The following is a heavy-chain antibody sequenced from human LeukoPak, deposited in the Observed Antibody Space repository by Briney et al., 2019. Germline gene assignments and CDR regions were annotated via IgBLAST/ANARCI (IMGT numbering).Heavy chain of an antibody. CDR1: GFTFSSYW. Sequence: QPGGSLRLSCAASGFTFSSYWMHWVRQAPGKGLVWVSRINSDGRSTSYADSVKGRFTISRDNAKNTLYLQMNSLRAEDTAVYYCARGGVNSGSYYFNYGMDVWGQGTTVTVSS. J-gene: IGHJ6*02. D-gene: IGHD1-26*01. V-gene: IGHV3-74*01. CDR2: INSDGRST. CDR3: ARGGVNSGSYYFNYGMDV.